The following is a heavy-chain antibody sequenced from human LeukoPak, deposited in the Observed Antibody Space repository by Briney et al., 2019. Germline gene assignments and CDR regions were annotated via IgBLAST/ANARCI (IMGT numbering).Heavy chain of an antibody. CDR2: ISSSSSYT. CDR3: ARVGGYSGYDSPLGIYFDY. Sequence: PGGSLRLSCAACGFTFSDYYMSWIRQAPGKGLEWVSYISSSSSYTNYADSVKGRFTISRDNAKNSLYLQMNSLRAEDTAVYYCARVGGYSGYDSPLGIYFDYWGQGTLVTVSS. J-gene: IGHJ4*02. CDR1: GFTFSDYY. D-gene: IGHD5-12*01. V-gene: IGHV3-11*06.